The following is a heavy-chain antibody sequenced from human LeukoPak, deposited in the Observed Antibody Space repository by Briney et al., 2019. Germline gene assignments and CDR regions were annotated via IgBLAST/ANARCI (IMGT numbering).Heavy chain of an antibody. J-gene: IGHJ4*02. D-gene: IGHD4-23*01. CDR3: ARDRRWEPTTTVIDY. CDR2: ISSSSSTI. CDR1: GFTFSSYS. Sequence: PGGSLRLSCAASGFTFSSYSMNWVRQAPGKGLEWVSYISSSSSTIYYADSVKGRFTISRDNAKNSLYLQMNSLRAEDTAVYYCARDRRWEPTTTVIDYWGQGTLVTVSS. V-gene: IGHV3-48*04.